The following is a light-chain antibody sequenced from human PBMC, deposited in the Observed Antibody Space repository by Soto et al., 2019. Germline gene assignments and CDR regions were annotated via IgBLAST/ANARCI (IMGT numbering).Light chain of an antibody. CDR3: QTWGTGSASVV. J-gene: IGLJ7*01. CDR1: SRHSNYA. V-gene: IGLV4-69*01. CDR2: VNSGGSH. Sequence: QPVLTQSPSASASLGASVKLTCTLSSRHSNYAIAWHQQQPEKGPGSIMKVNSGGSHIKGDGIPDRFSASSSAAERHLFIASLQSEDEADYYWQTWGTGSASVVFGGGTQLTVL.